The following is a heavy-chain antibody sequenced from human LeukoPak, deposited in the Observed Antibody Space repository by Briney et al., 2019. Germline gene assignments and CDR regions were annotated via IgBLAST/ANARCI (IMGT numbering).Heavy chain of an antibody. CDR3: ATDRQWEPIALIY. J-gene: IGHJ4*02. D-gene: IGHD1-26*01. CDR1: GYTFTSYY. Sequence: ASVKVSCKASGYTFTSYYMHWVRQAPGQGLEWMGIINPSGGSTSYAQKFQGRVTMTEDTSTDTAYMELSSLRSEDAAVYYCATDRQWEPIALIYWGQGTLVTVSS. CDR2: INPSGGST. V-gene: IGHV1-46*01.